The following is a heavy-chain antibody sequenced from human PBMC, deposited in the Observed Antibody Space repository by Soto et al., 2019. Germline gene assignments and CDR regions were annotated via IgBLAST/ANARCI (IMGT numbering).Heavy chain of an antibody. CDR1: GGTFSSYT. CDR2: IIPILGIA. CDR3: ARDHYDILTGHLLDY. Sequence: SVKVSCKASGGTFSSYTISWVRQAPGQGLEWMGRIIPILGIANYAQKFQGRVTITADKSTSTAYMELSSLRSEDTAVYYCARDHYDILTGHLLDYWGQGTLVTVSS. J-gene: IGHJ4*02. D-gene: IGHD3-9*01. V-gene: IGHV1-69*04.